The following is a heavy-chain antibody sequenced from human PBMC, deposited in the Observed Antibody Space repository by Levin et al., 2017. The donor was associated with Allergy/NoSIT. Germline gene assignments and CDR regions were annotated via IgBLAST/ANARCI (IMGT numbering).Heavy chain of an antibody. CDR3: ARPGNQVLYCGDFDQ. Sequence: TGGSLRLSCAASGFTFSNFAMHWVRQAPGQGLEWVAVVSDDGTNSYYIDSVKGRFTISRDNSMNILYLQMNNLRADDTATYFCARPGNQVLYCGDFDQWGRGALVTVSS. CDR1: GFTFSNFA. J-gene: IGHJ4*02. D-gene: IGHD3-3*01. V-gene: IGHV3-30*03. CDR2: VSDDGTNS.